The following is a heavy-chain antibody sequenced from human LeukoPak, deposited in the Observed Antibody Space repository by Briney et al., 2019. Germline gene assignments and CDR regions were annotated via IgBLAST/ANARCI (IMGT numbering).Heavy chain of an antibody. D-gene: IGHD2-15*01. Sequence: GGTLRLSCAASGFTFSSYWMHWVRQVPGKGLVWVSHINSDRSSTNYADSVKGRFAISRDNVKNTLYLHMNSLRAEDTAVYYCARDLGGGWYFNWGQGTLVTVSS. J-gene: IGHJ4*02. CDR3: ARDLGGGWYFN. V-gene: IGHV3-74*01. CDR2: INSDRSST. CDR1: GFTFSSYW.